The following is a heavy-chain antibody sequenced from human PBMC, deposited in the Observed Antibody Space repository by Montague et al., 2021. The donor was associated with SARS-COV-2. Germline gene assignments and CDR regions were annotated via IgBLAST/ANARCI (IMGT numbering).Heavy chain of an antibody. D-gene: IGHD3-10*01. CDR2: IYTSGST. V-gene: IGHV4-61*02. CDR3: ARVGVGNMVRGVIPAYYYYGMDV. J-gene: IGHJ6*02. CDR1: GGSISSGSYY. Sequence: TLSLTCTVSGGSISSGSYYWSWIRQPAGKGLEWIGRIYTSGSTNYNPSLKSRVTISVDTSKNQFSLKLSSVTAADTAVYYCARVGVGNMVRGVIPAYYYYGMDVWGQGTTGTVS.